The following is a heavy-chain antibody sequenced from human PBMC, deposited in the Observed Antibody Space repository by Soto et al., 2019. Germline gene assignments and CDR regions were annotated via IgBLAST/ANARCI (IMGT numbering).Heavy chain of an antibody. CDR3: ARKGVAFDY. Sequence: GGSLRLSCAASGFTFSSYSMNWARQAPGKGLEWISYISTTSSSIYYADSVKGRFTISRDNAKNSLFLQMNSLRDEDTAVYYCARKGVAFDYWGQGALVTVSS. CDR1: GFTFSSYS. D-gene: IGHD3-3*01. CDR2: ISTTSSSI. V-gene: IGHV3-48*02. J-gene: IGHJ4*02.